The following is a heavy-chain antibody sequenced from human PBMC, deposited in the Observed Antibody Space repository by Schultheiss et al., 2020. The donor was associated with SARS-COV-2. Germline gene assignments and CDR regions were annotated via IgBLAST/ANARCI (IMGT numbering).Heavy chain of an antibody. V-gene: IGHV3-48*02. CDR2: IISSSSTI. J-gene: IGHJ4*02. CDR1: GFTFSSYS. Sequence: GGSLRLSCAASGFTFSSYSMNWVRQIPGKGLEWISNIISSSSTIYYADSVKGRFTISRDNAKNSLYLQMNSLRDEDTAVYYCVSYYYDSSGYYHAGYFDYWGQGTLVTVSS. CDR3: VSYYYDSSGYYHAGYFDY. D-gene: IGHD3-22*01.